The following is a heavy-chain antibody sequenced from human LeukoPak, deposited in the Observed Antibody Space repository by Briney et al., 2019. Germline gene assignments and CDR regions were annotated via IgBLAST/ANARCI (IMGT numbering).Heavy chain of an antibody. Sequence: GGSPRLSCAASGFTFDDYAMHWVRQAPGKGLEWVSGISWNSGSIGYADSVKGRFTISRDNAKNSLYLQMNSLRAEDMALYYCAKATGASRYYYMDVWGKGTTVTVSS. CDR1: GFTFDDYA. D-gene: IGHD3-10*01. J-gene: IGHJ6*03. CDR2: ISWNSGSI. V-gene: IGHV3-9*03. CDR3: AKATGASRYYYMDV.